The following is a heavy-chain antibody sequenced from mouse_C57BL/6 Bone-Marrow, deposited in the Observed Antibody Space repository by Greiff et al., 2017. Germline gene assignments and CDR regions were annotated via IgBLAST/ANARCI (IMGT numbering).Heavy chain of an antibody. CDR2: IDPSDSYT. V-gene: IGHV1-69*01. J-gene: IGHJ4*01. CDR3: ARESNYAMDY. Sequence: VKLQQPGAELVMPGASVKLSCKASGYTFTSYWMHWVKQRPGQGLEWIGEIDPSDSYTNYNQKFKGKSTLTVDKSSSTAYMQLSSLTSEDSAVYYCARESNYAMDYWGQGTSVTVSS. D-gene: IGHD5-1*01. CDR1: GYTFTSYW.